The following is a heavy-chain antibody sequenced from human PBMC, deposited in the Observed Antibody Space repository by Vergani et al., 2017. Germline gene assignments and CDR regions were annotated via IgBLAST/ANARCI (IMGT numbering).Heavy chain of an antibody. CDR1: GGTFSSYT. CDR2: ISPTLGIA. V-gene: IGHV1-69*02. Sequence: QVQLVQSGAEVKKPGSSVTVSCKASGGTFSSYTISWVRQAPGEGLEWMGRISPTLGIANYAQKFQGRVTITADKSTSTAYMELSSLRSEDRAVYYCASAGPAGGWFDPWGQGTLVTVSS. D-gene: IGHD1-14*01. J-gene: IGHJ5*02. CDR3: ASAGPAGGWFDP.